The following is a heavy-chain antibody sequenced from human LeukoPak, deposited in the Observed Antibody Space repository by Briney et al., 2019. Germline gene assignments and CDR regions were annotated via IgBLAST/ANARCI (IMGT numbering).Heavy chain of an antibody. V-gene: IGHV1-69*05. J-gene: IGHJ4*02. Sequence: GASVKVSCKASGGTFSSYAISWVRQAPGQGLEWMGGIIPIFGTANYAQKFQGRVTITTDESTSTAYMELSSLRSEDTAVYYCAHPGAYCGGDCYYDFDYWGQGTLVTVSS. D-gene: IGHD2-21*01. CDR3: AHPGAYCGGDCYYDFDY. CDR1: GGTFSSYA. CDR2: IIPIFGTA.